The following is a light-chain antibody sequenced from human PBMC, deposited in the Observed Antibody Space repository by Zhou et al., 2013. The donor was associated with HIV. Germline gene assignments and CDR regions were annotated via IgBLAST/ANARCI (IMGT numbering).Light chain of an antibody. J-gene: IGKJ4*01. CDR3: QQSYSSPRALT. V-gene: IGKV1-5*03. CDR2: KAS. Sequence: DIQMTQSPSTLSASVGDRVTITCRASQSISSWLAWYQQKPGKAPKLLIYKASSLESGVPSRFSGSGSGTDFTLTISSLQPEDFATYYCQQSYSSPRALTFGGGTKVEIK. CDR1: QSISSW.